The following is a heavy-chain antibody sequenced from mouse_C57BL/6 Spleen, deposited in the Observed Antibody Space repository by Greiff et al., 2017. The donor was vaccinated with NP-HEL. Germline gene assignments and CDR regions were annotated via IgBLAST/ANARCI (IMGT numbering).Heavy chain of an antibody. CDR2: IWWDDDK. J-gene: IGHJ1*03. CDR3: SRTYYYDNSFHGYFDV. D-gene: IGHD1-1*01. CDR1: GFSLSTSGMG. Sequence: QVTLKVSGPGILQPSQTLSLSCSSSGFSLSTSGMGVGWIRQPSGKGLEWLAHIWWDDDKYYNPALKSRLTISKDTSKNQGFLKIATVSTADTATYYCSRTYYYDNSFHGYFDVWGTGTTVTVSS. V-gene: IGHV8-8*01.